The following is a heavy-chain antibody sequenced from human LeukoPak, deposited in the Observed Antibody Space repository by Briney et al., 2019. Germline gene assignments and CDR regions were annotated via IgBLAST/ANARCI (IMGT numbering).Heavy chain of an antibody. Sequence: GGSLRLSCAASGFTFSSYAMSRVRQAPGKGLEWVSAISGSGGSTYYADSVKGRFTISRDNSKNTLYLQMNSLRAEDTAVYYCAKDQGSGRVEYYYYGMDVWGQGTTVTVSS. CDR1: GFTFSSYA. CDR2: ISGSGGST. D-gene: IGHD3-10*01. J-gene: IGHJ6*02. V-gene: IGHV3-23*01. CDR3: AKDQGSGRVEYYYYGMDV.